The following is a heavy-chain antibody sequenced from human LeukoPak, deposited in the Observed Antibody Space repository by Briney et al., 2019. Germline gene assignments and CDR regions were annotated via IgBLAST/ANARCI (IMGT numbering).Heavy chain of an antibody. D-gene: IGHD5-12*01. V-gene: IGHV4-34*01. Sequence: SETLSLTCAVHDGSFSGYYWSWIRQPPGKGLEWIGEIDHSGSTNYNPALKSRVTISVDISKNQFSLKVNSVTAADTAVYYCARWIGHGMDVWGKGTTVTVSS. CDR3: ARWIGHGMDV. J-gene: IGHJ6*04. CDR1: DGSFSGYY. CDR2: IDHSGST.